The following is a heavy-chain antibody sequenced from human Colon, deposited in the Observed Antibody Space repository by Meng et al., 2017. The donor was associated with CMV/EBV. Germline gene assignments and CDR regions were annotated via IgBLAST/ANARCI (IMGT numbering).Heavy chain of an antibody. CDR2: IYSGGST. CDR1: GFTVSGNY. D-gene: IGHD2-2*02. Sequence: GESLKISCAASGFTVSGNYMSWVRQAPGKGLEWVSVIYSGGSTYYADSVKGRFTISRDNAKNSLYLQMNSLRAEDMAVYYCARDGGLVVVPAAIGAYYYGMDVWGQGTTVTVSS. J-gene: IGHJ6*02. V-gene: IGHV3-66*01. CDR3: ARDGGLVVVPAAIGAYYYGMDV.